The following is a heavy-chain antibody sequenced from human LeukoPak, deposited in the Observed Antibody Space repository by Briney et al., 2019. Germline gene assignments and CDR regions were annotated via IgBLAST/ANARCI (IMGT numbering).Heavy chain of an antibody. D-gene: IGHD4-11*01. Sequence: PSETLSLTCTVSGGSISSYYWSWIRQPPGKGLEWIGYIYYSGSTNYNPSLKSRVTISVDTSKNQFSLKLSSVTAADTAVYYCARGGTVTLYYYYGMDVWGQGTTVPVSS. CDR2: IYYSGST. J-gene: IGHJ6*02. CDR3: ARGGTVTLYYYYGMDV. V-gene: IGHV4-59*01. CDR1: GGSISSYY.